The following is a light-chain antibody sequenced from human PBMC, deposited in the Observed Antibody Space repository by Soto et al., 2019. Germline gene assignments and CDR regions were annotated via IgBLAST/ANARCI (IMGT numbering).Light chain of an antibody. CDR1: SSDVGGYNY. CDR2: DVT. V-gene: IGLV2-14*01. J-gene: IGLJ2*01. CDR3: SSYTGSSTLVV. Sequence: QSALTQPASVSESPGQSITIPCTGTSSDVGGYNYVSWYQQYPGKAPKLMIYDVTNRPSGVSNRFSGSKSGNTASLTISGLQAEDEAIYYCSSYTGSSTLVVFGGGTQLTVL.